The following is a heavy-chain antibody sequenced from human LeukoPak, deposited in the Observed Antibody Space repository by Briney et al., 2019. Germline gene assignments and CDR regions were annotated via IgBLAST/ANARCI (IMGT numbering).Heavy chain of an antibody. D-gene: IGHD1-7*01. CDR1: GFTFDDYG. CDR3: ARDRGSWNYFLCYYMDV. V-gene: IGHV3-20*04. J-gene: IGHJ6*03. CDR2: INWNGGST. Sequence: PGGSLRLSCAASGFTFDDYGMSWVRQAPGKGLEWVSGINWNGGSTGYADSVKGRFTISRENAKNSLYLQMNSLRAEDTALYYCARDRGSWNYFLCYYMDVWGKGTTVTLSS.